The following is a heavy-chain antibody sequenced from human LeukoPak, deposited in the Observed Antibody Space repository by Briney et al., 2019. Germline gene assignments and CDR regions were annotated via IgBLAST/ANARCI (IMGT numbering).Heavy chain of an antibody. CDR3: AKDISPIVVVPAAGPASAHYYYYGMNV. D-gene: IGHD2-2*01. J-gene: IGHJ6*02. CDR2: ISWNSGSI. Sequence: GGSLRLPCAASGFTFDDYAMHWVRHAPGKGLEWVSGISWNSGSIVYADSVKGRFTISRDNAKNSLYLQMNSLRAEDTALYYCAKDISPIVVVPAAGPASAHYYYYGMNVWGQGTTVTVSS. CDR1: GFTFDDYA. V-gene: IGHV3-9*01.